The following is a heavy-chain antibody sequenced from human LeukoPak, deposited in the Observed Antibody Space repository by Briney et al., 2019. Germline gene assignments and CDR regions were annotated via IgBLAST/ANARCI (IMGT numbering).Heavy chain of an antibody. CDR3: ARGGIHTSTRYDFWSGYSRDAFDI. Sequence: GGSLRLSCAASGFTFSSYSMNWVRQAPGKGLEWVSSISSSSSYIYYADSVKGRFTISRDNAKNSLYLQMNSLRAEDTAVYYCARGGIHTSTRYDFWSGYSRDAFDIWGQGTMVTVSS. J-gene: IGHJ3*02. CDR1: GFTFSSYS. D-gene: IGHD3-3*01. CDR2: ISSSSSYI. V-gene: IGHV3-21*01.